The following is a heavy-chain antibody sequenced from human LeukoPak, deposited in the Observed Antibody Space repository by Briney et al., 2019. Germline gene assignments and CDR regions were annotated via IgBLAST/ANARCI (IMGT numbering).Heavy chain of an antibody. CDR2: IKKDGSEK. J-gene: IGHJ4*02. CDR1: GFTFSSYW. Sequence: PGGSLRLSCAASGFTFSSYWMSWVRQAPGKGLEWVANIKKDGSEKYYMDSVRGRFIISRDNAKNSLYLQMNSLRAEDTAVYYCASRGYYYGSGSYYNSYYFVFWGQGTLVTVSS. CDR3: ASRGYYYGSGSYYNSYYFVF. V-gene: IGHV3-7*03. D-gene: IGHD3-10*01.